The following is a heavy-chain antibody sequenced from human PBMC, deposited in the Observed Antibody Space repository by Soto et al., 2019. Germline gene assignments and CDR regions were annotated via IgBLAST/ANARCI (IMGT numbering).Heavy chain of an antibody. Sequence: SETLSLTCTVSGGSISSYYWSWIRQPPGKGLEWIGYIYYSGSTNYNPSLKSRVTISVDTSKNQFSLKLSSVTAADTAVYYCARADRPAGPFDYWGQGTLVTVSS. CDR1: GGSISSYY. CDR2: IYYSGST. CDR3: ARADRPAGPFDY. D-gene: IGHD2-15*01. J-gene: IGHJ4*02. V-gene: IGHV4-59*01.